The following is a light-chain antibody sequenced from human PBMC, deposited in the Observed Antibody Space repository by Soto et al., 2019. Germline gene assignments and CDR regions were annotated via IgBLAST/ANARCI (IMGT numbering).Light chain of an antibody. Sequence: DIQMTQSPSTVSASVGDRVTITCRASQGLDRWVDWYQQRPGKAPKALIYDRSILEPGVPSRYSGSGSGTECTLTISSLQSEDFAHYYCQQDDNNPCTFGQGTKVEI. CDR2: DRS. V-gene: IGKV1-5*01. CDR1: QGLDRW. CDR3: QQDDNNPCT. J-gene: IGKJ1*01.